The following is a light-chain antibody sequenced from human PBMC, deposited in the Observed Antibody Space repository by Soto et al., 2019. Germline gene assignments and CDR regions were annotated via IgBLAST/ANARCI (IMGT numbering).Light chain of an antibody. Sequence: EIVMTQSPATLSVSPGERATLSCRASQSVSSNLAWYQQKPGQAPRLLIYGASTRATGIPARFSGSGSGTEFTLHISSLQSEDFVVYYCQQYNNWPRTFGQGTKVEIK. CDR1: QSVSSN. CDR2: GAS. V-gene: IGKV3-15*01. J-gene: IGKJ1*01. CDR3: QQYNNWPRT.